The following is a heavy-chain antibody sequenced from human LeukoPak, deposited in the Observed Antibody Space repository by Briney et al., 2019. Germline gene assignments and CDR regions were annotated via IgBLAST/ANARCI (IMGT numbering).Heavy chain of an antibody. Sequence: GGSLRLSCAASGFTLSKYDMNWVRQAPGKGLEWVSSISTSSRYIYYKDSVRGRFTISRDDAKNSLYLEMNSLRAEDRAVYYCARADCSSSSCYLRRSWFDPWGQGTLVTVSS. J-gene: IGHJ5*02. D-gene: IGHD2-2*01. CDR3: ARADCSSSSCYLRRSWFDP. CDR2: ISTSSRYI. V-gene: IGHV3-21*01. CDR1: GFTLSKYD.